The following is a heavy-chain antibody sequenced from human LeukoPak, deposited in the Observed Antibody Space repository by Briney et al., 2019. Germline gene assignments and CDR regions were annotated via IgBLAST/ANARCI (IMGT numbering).Heavy chain of an antibody. D-gene: IGHD1-1*01. CDR3: ARVLHPEGLNDAGLAY. V-gene: IGHV1-2*04. CDR2: INPNSGGT. Sequence: GASVKVSCKASGYTFTGYYMHWVRQAPGQGLEWMGWINPNSGGTNYAQKFQGWVTMTRDTSISTAYMELSRLRSDDTAVYYCARVLHPEGLNDAGLAYWGQGTLVTVSS. CDR1: GYTFTGYY. J-gene: IGHJ4*02.